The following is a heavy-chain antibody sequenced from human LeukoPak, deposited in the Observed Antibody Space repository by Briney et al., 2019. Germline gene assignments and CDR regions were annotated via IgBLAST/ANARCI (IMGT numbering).Heavy chain of an antibody. Sequence: SETLSLTCSVSGGSISGSGYYWVWLRQPPGKGLEWIGSIYYTGSTHYHSSLKSRVTMSVDTSKNQFSLKLSSVTAADTAVYYCASPLGGFDNWGQGTLVTVSS. CDR1: GGSISGSGYY. CDR2: IYYTGST. CDR3: ASPLGGFDN. D-gene: IGHD3-16*01. J-gene: IGHJ4*02. V-gene: IGHV4-39*01.